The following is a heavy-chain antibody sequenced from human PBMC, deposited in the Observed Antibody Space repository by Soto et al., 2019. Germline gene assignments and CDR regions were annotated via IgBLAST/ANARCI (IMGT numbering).Heavy chain of an antibody. D-gene: IGHD6-13*01. V-gene: IGHV4-39*01. Sequence: PSETLSLTCTVSGGSISSSSYYWGWIRQPPGKGLEWIGSIYYSGSTYYNPSLKSRVTISVDTSKNQFSLKLSSVTAADTAVYYCARHRIAAATSGPNYYYYYGMDVWGQGTTVT. CDR2: IYYSGST. CDR1: GGSISSSSYY. J-gene: IGHJ6*02. CDR3: ARHRIAAATSGPNYYYYYGMDV.